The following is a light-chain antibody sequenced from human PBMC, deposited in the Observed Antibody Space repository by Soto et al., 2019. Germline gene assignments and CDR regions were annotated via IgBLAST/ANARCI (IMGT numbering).Light chain of an antibody. J-gene: IGKJ4*01. CDR3: QQRQYWPPLT. Sequence: VLTQSPATLSLSPGERATLSCRASQSVSVYVAWYQQKPGLAPRLLIYDASNRATGVPARFSGSGSGTDFTLTISSLEPEDFAVYYCQQRQYWPPLTFGRGTRVEIK. CDR2: DAS. CDR1: QSVSVY. V-gene: IGKV3-11*01.